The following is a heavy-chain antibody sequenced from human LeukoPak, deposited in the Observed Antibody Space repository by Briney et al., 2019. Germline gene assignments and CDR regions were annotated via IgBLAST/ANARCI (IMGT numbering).Heavy chain of an antibody. CDR2: VSAYNGNT. D-gene: IGHD2-21*01. V-gene: IGHV1-18*01. CDR3: ARVISSKAYYMDV. Sequence: GASVKVSCKACVYTFTSYGISWVRQAPGQGLEWMGWVSAYNGNTNYAQMLQGRVTMTTDTSTSTAYMELRSLRSDDTAVYYCARVISSKAYYMDVWGKGTTVIVSS. CDR1: VYTFTSYG. J-gene: IGHJ6*03.